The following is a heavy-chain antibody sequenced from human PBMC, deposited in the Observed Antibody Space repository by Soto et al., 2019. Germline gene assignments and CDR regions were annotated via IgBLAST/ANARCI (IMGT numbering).Heavy chain of an antibody. D-gene: IGHD3-3*01. CDR2: INPSGGST. CDR1: GYTFTSYY. CDR3: ARVRITIFGVVIAQPSSGVDV. Sequence: GASVKVSCKASGYTFTSYYMHWVRQAPGQGLEWMGIINPSGGSTSYAQKFQGRVTMTTDTSTSTAYMELRSLRSDDTAVYYCARVRITIFGVVIAQPSSGVDVWGQGTTVTVSS. J-gene: IGHJ6*02. V-gene: IGHV1-46*01.